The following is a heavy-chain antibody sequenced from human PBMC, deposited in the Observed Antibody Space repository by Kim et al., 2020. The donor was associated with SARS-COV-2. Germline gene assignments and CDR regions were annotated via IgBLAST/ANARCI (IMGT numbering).Heavy chain of an antibody. V-gene: IGHV4-34*01. D-gene: IGHD3-22*01. CDR1: GGSFSGYY. CDR3: ARRGWPVVIPTGWFDP. Sequence: SETLSLTCAVYGGSFSGYYWSWIRQPPGKGLEWIGEINHSGSTNYNPSLKSRVTISVDTSKNQFSLNLNSVTAADTAVYYCARRGWPVVIPTGWFDPWGQGILVTVSS. CDR2: INHSGST. J-gene: IGHJ5*02.